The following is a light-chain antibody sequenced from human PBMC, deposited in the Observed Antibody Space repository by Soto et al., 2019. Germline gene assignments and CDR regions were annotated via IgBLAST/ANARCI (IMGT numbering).Light chain of an antibody. V-gene: IGLV2-14*01. Sequence: QSALTQPASVSGSPGQSITISCTGTSSDVGAYKYVSWYQQHPGKVPKLMIYDVSDRPSGVSNRFSGSKSGNTASLTISGLQAEDEADYYCSSYTTSRSYVFGTGTKVTVL. CDR3: SSYTTSRSYV. CDR2: DVS. CDR1: SSDVGAYKY. J-gene: IGLJ1*01.